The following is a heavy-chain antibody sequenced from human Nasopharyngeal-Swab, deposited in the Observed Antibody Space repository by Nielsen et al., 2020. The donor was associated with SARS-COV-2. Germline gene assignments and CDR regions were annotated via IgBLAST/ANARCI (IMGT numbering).Heavy chain of an antibody. Sequence: GGSLRLSCSASGFTFRDYAMHWVRQAPGKGLEYVSTINDYEDRLYYSDAVKGRFSISRDNSKNTLYLQMISLRAEDTAVYWCVKDLRGKYAFETWGQGTMVTVSS. V-gene: IGHV3-64D*06. CDR3: VKDLRGKYAFET. CDR1: GFTFRDYA. J-gene: IGHJ3*02. D-gene: IGHD3-16*01. CDR2: INDYEDRL.